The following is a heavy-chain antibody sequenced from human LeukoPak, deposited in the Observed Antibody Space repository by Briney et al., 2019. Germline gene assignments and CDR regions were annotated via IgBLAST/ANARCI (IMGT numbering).Heavy chain of an antibody. Sequence: GGSLRLSCAASGFTFSTYVMSWVHQAPGEGLEWVSGISDSGGTTYYADSVRGRFTISRDNSKNTLWLQINSLRAEDTALYYCAKAGNYGDYLDYWGQGTLVTVSS. V-gene: IGHV3-23*01. CDR3: AKAGNYGDYLDY. CDR2: ISDSGGTT. D-gene: IGHD4-17*01. CDR1: GFTFSTYV. J-gene: IGHJ4*02.